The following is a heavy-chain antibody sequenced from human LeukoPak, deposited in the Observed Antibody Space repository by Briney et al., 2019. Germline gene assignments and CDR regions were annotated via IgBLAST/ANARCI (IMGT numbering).Heavy chain of an antibody. CDR3: VRERGATVDY. CDR1: GYTFSGYY. Sequence: ASVKASCKASGYTFSGYYIHWVRQAPGQGLEWMGWINFNSGDTNYAQKFQGRVTVTRDTSISTTYMELSSLRADDTAIYHCVRERGATVDYWGQGTLVTVSS. J-gene: IGHJ4*02. D-gene: IGHD1-26*01. CDR2: INFNSGDT. V-gene: IGHV1-2*02.